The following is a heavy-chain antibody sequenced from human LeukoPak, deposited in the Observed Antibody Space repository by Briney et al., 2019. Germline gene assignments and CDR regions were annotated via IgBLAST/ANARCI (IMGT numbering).Heavy chain of an antibody. CDR1: GFTFSTYA. Sequence: PGASLRLSCAASGFTFSTYAMSCVRQAPGKWLVCASGISDTGGITYYADSVKGRFTISRYNSKNTLYMQVNSMRAEDTAVYYCANRTAAVPYVYYGMNVWGQGTTVTVSS. CDR3: ANRTAAVPYVYYGMNV. D-gene: IGHD6-25*01. V-gene: IGHV3-23*01. J-gene: IGHJ6*02. CDR2: ISDTGGIT.